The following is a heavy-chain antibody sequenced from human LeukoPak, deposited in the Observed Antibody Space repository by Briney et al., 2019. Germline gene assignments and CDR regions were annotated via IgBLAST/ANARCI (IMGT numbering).Heavy chain of an antibody. V-gene: IGHV5-51*01. Sequence: GESLKISCMGSGYRFTSHWIAWVRQVPGKGLEWMGIIYPGDSDTKYSPSFQGQVTISADKSINTAYLQWRSLKASDTAMYYCARRRLSTGWEDIFDNWGQGTLVTVSS. CDR2: IYPGDSDT. CDR1: GYRFTSHW. J-gene: IGHJ4*02. D-gene: IGHD6-19*01. CDR3: ARRRLSTGWEDIFDN.